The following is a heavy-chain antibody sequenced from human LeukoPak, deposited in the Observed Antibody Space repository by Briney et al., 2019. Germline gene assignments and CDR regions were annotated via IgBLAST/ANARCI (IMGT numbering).Heavy chain of an antibody. Sequence: PSETLSLTCTVSGGSISSYYWSWIRQPPGKGLEGFGYIYYSGSTNYNPSLKSRLSMSVDTPNKQFSLNLRSVTAADTAVYYCVRGPYGASISNWFDPWGQGLLVTVSS. CDR3: VRGPYGASISNWFDP. D-gene: IGHD4/OR15-4a*01. J-gene: IGHJ5*02. CDR2: IYYSGST. CDR1: GGSISSYY. V-gene: IGHV4-59*01.